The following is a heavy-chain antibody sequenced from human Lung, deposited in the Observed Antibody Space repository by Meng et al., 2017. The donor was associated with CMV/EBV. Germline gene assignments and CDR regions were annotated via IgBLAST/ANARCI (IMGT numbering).Heavy chain of an antibody. CDR1: GYTFTNYG. Sequence: QAQLWQSGCELKQPRAPVKVSCKASGYTFTNYGITWVRQAPGQVLDWMCCINSYNGDTNFAQTLQGRVTMTTDTSTSTAYMEPRSLRSDDTAVYYCARVEVGITSGDYWGQGTLVTVSS. V-gene: IGHV1-18*01. J-gene: IGHJ4*02. CDR3: ARVEVGITSGDY. CDR2: INSYNGDT. D-gene: IGHD3-10*01.